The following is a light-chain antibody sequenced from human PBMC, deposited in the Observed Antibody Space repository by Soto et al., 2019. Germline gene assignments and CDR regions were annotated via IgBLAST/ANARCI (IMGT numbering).Light chain of an antibody. Sequence: EIVLTQSPGTLSLSPGDIATLFCRASQSVSNNYLAWYQHTPGQAPRVLIYVASTRATGIPDRFSGRGSGTDFTLTISRLVPEDFAVYYCQQNGSSPLTFGGGTKVEIK. J-gene: IGKJ4*01. CDR2: VAS. CDR1: QSVSNNY. V-gene: IGKV3-20*01. CDR3: QQNGSSPLT.